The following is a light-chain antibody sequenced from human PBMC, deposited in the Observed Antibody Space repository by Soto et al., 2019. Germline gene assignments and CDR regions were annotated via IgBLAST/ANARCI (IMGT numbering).Light chain of an antibody. Sequence: QSVLTQPPSVSGAPGQRVTISCTGSSSNIGAGYDVHWYQQHLGTAPKLLIYRNSNRPSGVPDRFSGSKSGTSASLAITGLQAEDEAEYYCQSYDTSLNVVVFGGGTKVTVL. CDR1: SSNIGAGYD. J-gene: IGLJ2*01. CDR3: QSYDTSLNVVV. V-gene: IGLV1-40*01. CDR2: RNS.